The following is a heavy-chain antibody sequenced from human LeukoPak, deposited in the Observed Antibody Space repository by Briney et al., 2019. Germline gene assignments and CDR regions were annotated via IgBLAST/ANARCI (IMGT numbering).Heavy chain of an antibody. J-gene: IGHJ4*02. CDR3: ARYYGSGWYTGFDY. V-gene: IGHV4-4*09. Sequence: SETLSLTCTVSGGSISSYYWSWIRQPPGKGLEWIGYIYSSGSTNYNPSLESRVTISVDTSKNQFSLKLSSVTAANTAMYYCARYYGSGWYTGFDYWGQGILVTVSS. CDR1: GGSISSYY. D-gene: IGHD6-19*01. CDR2: IYSSGST.